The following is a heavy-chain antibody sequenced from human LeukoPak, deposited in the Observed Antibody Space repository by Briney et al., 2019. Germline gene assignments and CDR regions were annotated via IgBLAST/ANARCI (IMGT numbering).Heavy chain of an antibody. D-gene: IGHD3-9*01. CDR2: INSDSGFT. CDR3: ARNFDMKGFDP. Sequence: ASVKVPCKASGYTFTGYYMNWVRQAPGQGLEWMGWINSDSGFTKYAQKFQGRVTMTRDTPITTVYMDLTRLTSDDTAVYYCARNFDMKGFDPWGQGTLVTVSS. CDR1: GYTFTGYY. J-gene: IGHJ5*02. V-gene: IGHV1-2*02.